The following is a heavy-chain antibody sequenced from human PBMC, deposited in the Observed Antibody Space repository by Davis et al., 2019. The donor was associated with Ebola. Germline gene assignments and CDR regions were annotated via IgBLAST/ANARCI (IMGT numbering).Heavy chain of an antibody. CDR3: ARGDYYGSGSQIDY. D-gene: IGHD3-10*01. CDR1: GGSFSGYY. V-gene: IGHV4-34*01. Sequence: MPSETLSLTCAVYGGSFSGYYWSWIRQPPGEGLELIGEINHIGRTNYNPSLKRRVTISVDTSKKKFSLKLSSVTAADTAVYYCARGDYYGSGSQIDYWGQGTLVTVSS. J-gene: IGHJ4*02. CDR2: INHIGRT.